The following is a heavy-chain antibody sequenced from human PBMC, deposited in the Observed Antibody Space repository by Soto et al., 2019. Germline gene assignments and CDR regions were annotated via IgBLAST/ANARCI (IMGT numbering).Heavy chain of an antibody. CDR3: AGMALKVAGTRAQDY. V-gene: IGHV4-4*02. Sequence: QVQLQESGPGLVKPSGTLSLTCAVSGGSISSSNWWSWVRQPPGEGLEWVGEIHHSGSTNYTPPLKSGVTIAVGKSKNLFALKLSSVTAPDTGAYYCAGMALKVAGTRAQDYWGQGTLVTVSS. J-gene: IGHJ4*02. CDR2: IHHSGST. D-gene: IGHD6-19*01. CDR1: GGSISSSNW.